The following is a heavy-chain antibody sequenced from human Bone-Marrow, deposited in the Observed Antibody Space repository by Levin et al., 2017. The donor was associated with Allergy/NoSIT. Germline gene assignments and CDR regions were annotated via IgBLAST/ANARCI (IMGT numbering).Heavy chain of an antibody. CDR3: ARLRGVRWANAWSGYAYMYGMDV. D-gene: IGHD3-3*01. V-gene: IGHV4-59*08. Sequence: ASETLSLTCTVSGGSISSYYWSWIRQPPGKGLEWIGYIYYSGSTNYNPSLKSRVTISVDTSKNQFSLKLSSVTAADTAVYYCARLRGVRWANAWSGYAYMYGMDVWGQGTTVTVSS. CDR2: IYYSGST. J-gene: IGHJ6*02. CDR1: GGSISSYY.